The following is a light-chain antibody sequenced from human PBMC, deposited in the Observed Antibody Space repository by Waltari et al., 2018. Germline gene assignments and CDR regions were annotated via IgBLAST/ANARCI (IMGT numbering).Light chain of an antibody. Sequence: IVLTQFPATLSLSPGERATLSCRASQDIAGFLAWYQQKPGQAPRLLIYDASIRVTGVPARFSGSGPGRDFTLTISSLEPEDSAVYYCQQRSGSITFGGGTKVEIK. CDR2: DAS. CDR1: QDIAGF. CDR3: QQRSGSIT. J-gene: IGKJ4*01. V-gene: IGKV3D-11*01.